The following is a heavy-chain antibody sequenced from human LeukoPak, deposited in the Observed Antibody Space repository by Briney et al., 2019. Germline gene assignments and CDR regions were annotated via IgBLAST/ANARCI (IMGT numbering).Heavy chain of an antibody. J-gene: IGHJ4*02. D-gene: IGHD1-7*01. V-gene: IGHV1-18*01. CDR2: ISAYNGNT. CDR3: ARGGTGTTYRYYFDY. Sequence: ASVKVSCKASGYTFTSYGISWVRQAPGQELEWMGWISAYNGNTNYAQKLQGRVTMTTDTSTSTAYMELRSLRSDDTAVYYCARGGTGTTYRYYFDYWGQGTLVTVSS. CDR1: GYTFTSYG.